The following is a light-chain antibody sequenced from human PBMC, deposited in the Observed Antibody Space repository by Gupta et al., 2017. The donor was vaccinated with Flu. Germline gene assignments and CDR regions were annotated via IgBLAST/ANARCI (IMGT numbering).Light chain of an antibody. CDR1: QSVNSW. J-gene: IGKJ3*01. CDR3: QHYNGYSVFT. V-gene: IGKV1-5*03. Sequence: DVQITQSPSTLSASIGDRVTITCRASQSVNSWLAWYQQKPGKAPKRLIYKASNLESGVPSRFSGSGSGTEFTLTISNLQPDDFGTYYCQHYNGYSVFTFGPGTKVNI. CDR2: KAS.